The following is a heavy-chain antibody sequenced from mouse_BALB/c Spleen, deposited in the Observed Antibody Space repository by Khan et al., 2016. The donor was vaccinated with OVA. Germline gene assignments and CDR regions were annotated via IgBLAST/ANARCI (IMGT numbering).Heavy chain of an antibody. Sequence: QVQLQQSGAELVKPGASVKLSCKASGYTFTSYWMHWVKQRPGQGLEWIGEINPSNGRTNYNEKFKSKATLTVDKSSSTVYMQLSSPTSEDSAVFYCGRVITMDYWGQGTTLTVSA. D-gene: IGHD6-1*01. CDR3: GRVITMDY. CDR2: INPSNGRT. CDR1: GYTFTSYW. J-gene: IGHJ2*01. V-gene: IGHV1S81*02.